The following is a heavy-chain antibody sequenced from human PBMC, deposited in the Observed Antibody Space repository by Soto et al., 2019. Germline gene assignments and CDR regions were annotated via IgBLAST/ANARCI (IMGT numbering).Heavy chain of an antibody. Sequence: GASVKVSCKASGYTFTSYAMHWVRQAPGQRLEWMGWINAGNGNTKYSQKFQGRVTITRDTSASTAYMELSSLRSEDTAVYYCARARPYCSSTSCHYHSNWFDPWGQGTLVTVSS. V-gene: IGHV1-3*01. D-gene: IGHD2-2*01. J-gene: IGHJ5*02. CDR2: INAGNGNT. CDR1: GYTFTSYA. CDR3: ARARPYCSSTSCHYHSNWFDP.